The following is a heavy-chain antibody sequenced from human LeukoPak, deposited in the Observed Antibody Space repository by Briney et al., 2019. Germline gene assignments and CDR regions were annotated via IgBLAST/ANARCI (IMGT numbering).Heavy chain of an antibody. CDR2: ISAYNGNT. D-gene: IGHD6-6*01. J-gene: IGHJ6*02. CDR1: GYTFTSYG. V-gene: IGHV1-18*01. CDR3: ARGIAARRRPPEYYGMDV. Sequence: ASVKVSCKASGYTFTSYGISWVRQAPGQGLEWMGWISAYNGNTNYAQKLQGRVTVTTDTSTSTAYMELRSLRSDDTAVYYCARGIAARRRPPEYYGMDVWGQGTTVTVSS.